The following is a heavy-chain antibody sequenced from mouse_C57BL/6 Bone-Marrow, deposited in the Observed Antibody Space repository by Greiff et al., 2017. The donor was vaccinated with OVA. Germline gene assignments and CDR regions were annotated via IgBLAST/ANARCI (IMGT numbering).Heavy chain of an antibody. CDR3: AREGVYCALDCEG. V-gene: IGHV1-69*01. CDR2: IDPSGSYT. Sequence: QVQLKQPGAELVMPGASVKLSCKASGYTFTSYWMHWVKQRPGQGLEWIGEIDPSGSYTNYNQKFKGKSTLTVDKSSSTAYMQLSSLTSEDSAVYDGAREGVYCALDCEGWGTGTTVTV. D-gene: IGHD1-1*01. CDR1: GYTFTSYW. J-gene: IGHJ1*03.